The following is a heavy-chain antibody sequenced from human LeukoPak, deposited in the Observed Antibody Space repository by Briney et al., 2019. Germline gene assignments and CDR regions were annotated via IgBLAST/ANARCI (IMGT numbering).Heavy chain of an antibody. Sequence: SETLSLTCTVSGGSISSYYWSWIRQPAGKGLELIGRIYTSGSTNYNPSLKSRVTMSVDTSKNQFSPKLSSVTAADTAVYYCARDPGGQLLHNWFDPWGQGTLVTVSS. J-gene: IGHJ5*02. D-gene: IGHD2-2*01. CDR3: ARDPGGQLLHNWFDP. V-gene: IGHV4-4*07. CDR2: IYTSGST. CDR1: GGSISSYY.